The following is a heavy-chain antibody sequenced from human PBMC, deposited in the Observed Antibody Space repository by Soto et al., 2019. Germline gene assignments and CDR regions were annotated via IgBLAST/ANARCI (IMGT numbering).Heavy chain of an antibody. Sequence: VGSLRLSCAASGFTFSSYEMNWVRQAPGKGLEWVSYISSSGSTIYYADSVKGRFTISRDNAKNSLYLQMNSLRAEDTAVYYCAVSYYDFDYWGQGTLVTVSS. V-gene: IGHV3-48*03. D-gene: IGHD1-26*01. CDR1: GFTFSSYE. CDR2: ISSSGSTI. CDR3: AVSYYDFDY. J-gene: IGHJ4*02.